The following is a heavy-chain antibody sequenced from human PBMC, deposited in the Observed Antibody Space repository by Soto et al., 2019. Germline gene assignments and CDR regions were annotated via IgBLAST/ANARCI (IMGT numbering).Heavy chain of an antibody. CDR1: GFTFSSYA. CDR2: ISGSGGST. Sequence: GGSLRLSCAASGFTFSSYAMSWVRQAPGKGLEWVSAISGSGGSTYYADSVKGRFTISRDNSKNTLYLQMNSLRAEDTAVYYCAKGEDYYDSSGYPFDYWGQGTLVTVSS. V-gene: IGHV3-23*01. CDR3: AKGEDYYDSSGYPFDY. J-gene: IGHJ4*02. D-gene: IGHD3-22*01.